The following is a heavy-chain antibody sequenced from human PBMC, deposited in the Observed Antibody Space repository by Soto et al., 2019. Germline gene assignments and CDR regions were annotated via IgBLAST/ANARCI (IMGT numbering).Heavy chain of an antibody. D-gene: IGHD4-4*01. V-gene: IGHV4-59*12. J-gene: IGHJ5*02. Sequence: SETLSLTCTVSGGSISSYYWSWIRQPPGKGLEWIGYIYYGGSTNYNPSLKSRVTISVDTSKNQFSLKLSSVTAADTAVYYCARDLQTYPPAWFDPWGQGTLVPVSS. CDR3: ARDLQTYPPAWFDP. CDR2: IYYGGST. CDR1: GGSISSYY.